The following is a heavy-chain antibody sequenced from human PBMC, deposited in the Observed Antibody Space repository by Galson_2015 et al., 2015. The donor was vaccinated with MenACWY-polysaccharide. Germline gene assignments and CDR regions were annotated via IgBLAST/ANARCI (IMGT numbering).Heavy chain of an antibody. CDR1: GASITSASFD. Sequence: SEPLSLTCGVSGASITSASFDGAWMRQPPGKGLEWIGSMSYRGNTYYNPALKSRVTMSVDMSKNQFSLDLTSVTAADTAVYYCARVCGSGRCLDVSGQGTTVTVSS. D-gene: IGHD2-21*01. J-gene: IGHJ6*02. CDR2: MSYRGNT. V-gene: IGHV4-39*07. CDR3: ARVCGSGRCLDV.